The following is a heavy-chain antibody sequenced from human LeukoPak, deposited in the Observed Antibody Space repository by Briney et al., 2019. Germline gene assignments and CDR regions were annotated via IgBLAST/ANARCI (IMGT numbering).Heavy chain of an antibody. D-gene: IGHD4-17*01. CDR3: TTASMLYGDYGYYYYGMDV. CDR1: GFTFSNAW. Sequence: PGGSLRLSCAASGFTFSNAWMNWVRQAPGKGLEWVGRIKSKTDGGTTDYAAPVKGRFTISRDDSKNTLYLQMNSLKTEDTAVYYCTTASMLYGDYGYYYYGMDVWGQGTTVTVSS. J-gene: IGHJ6*02. CDR2: IKSKTDGGTT. V-gene: IGHV3-15*07.